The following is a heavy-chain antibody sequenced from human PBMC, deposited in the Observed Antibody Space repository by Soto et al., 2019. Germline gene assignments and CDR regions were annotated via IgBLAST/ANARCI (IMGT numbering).Heavy chain of an antibody. CDR2: ISGSGGST. Sequence: EVQLLESGGGLVQPGGSLRLSCAASGFTFSSYAMSWVRQAPGKGLEWVSAISGSGGSTYYADSVKGRFTISRDNSKNTLYLQMNSLRAEDTAVYYCAKDWLSSSLIRGIRGMDVWGQGTTVTVSS. V-gene: IGHV3-23*01. J-gene: IGHJ6*02. CDR1: GFTFSSYA. CDR3: AKDWLSSSLIRGIRGMDV. D-gene: IGHD6-13*01.